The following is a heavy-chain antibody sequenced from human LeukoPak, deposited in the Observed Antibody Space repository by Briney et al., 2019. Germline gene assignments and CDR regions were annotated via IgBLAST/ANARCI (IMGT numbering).Heavy chain of an antibody. D-gene: IGHD3-22*01. CDR3: AKDRGGMIVVSDFDY. V-gene: IGHV3-23*01. Sequence: GGSLRLSCAASRFTFSSYAMSWVRQAPGKGLEWVSAISGSGGSTYYADSVKGRFTISRDNSKNTLYLQMNSLRAEDTAVYYCAKDRGGMIVVSDFDYWGQGTLVTVSP. J-gene: IGHJ4*02. CDR1: RFTFSSYA. CDR2: ISGSGGST.